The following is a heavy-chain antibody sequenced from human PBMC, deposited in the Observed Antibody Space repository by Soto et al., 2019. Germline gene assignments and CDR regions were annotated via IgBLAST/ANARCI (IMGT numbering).Heavy chain of an antibody. CDR2: ISWNSGSI. V-gene: IGHV3-9*01. Sequence: GGSLRLSCAASGFTFDDYAMHWVRQAPGKGLEWVSGISWNSGSIGYADSVKGRFTISRDNAKNSLYLQMNSLRAEDTALYYCAKGGNLAAAGTGLLRYYGMDVWGQGTTVTVSS. CDR3: AKGGNLAAAGTGLLRYYGMDV. J-gene: IGHJ6*02. CDR1: GFTFDDYA. D-gene: IGHD6-13*01.